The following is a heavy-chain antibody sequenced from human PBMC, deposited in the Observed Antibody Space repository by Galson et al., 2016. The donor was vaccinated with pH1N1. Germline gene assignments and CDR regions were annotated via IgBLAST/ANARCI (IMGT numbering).Heavy chain of an antibody. CDR2: VNPGGSTI. Sequence: QSGAEVKKPGESLKISCKASGYSFTSQWIAWVRQVPGKGLEWVGVVNPGGSTIRYSPSFQGRVTISTDKSITTAYLQWISLRASDTATYYCARQNDYGDYRGDAFDIWGQGTLVTVSS. J-gene: IGHJ3*02. CDR1: GYSFTSQW. V-gene: IGHV5-51*01. D-gene: IGHD4-17*01. CDR3: ARQNDYGDYRGDAFDI.